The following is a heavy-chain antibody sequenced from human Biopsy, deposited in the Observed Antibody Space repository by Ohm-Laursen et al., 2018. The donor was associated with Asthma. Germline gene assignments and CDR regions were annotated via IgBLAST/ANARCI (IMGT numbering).Heavy chain of an antibody. CDR2: IVFASGAT. Sequence: SVQVSCNASGVALSGYTFEWVRQARGLGLGLAAWIVFASGATNYAQNFQDRLTLTRDTSAGSVSMELRGLSSTDTAVYYCAAGRTSLQGESLIWGQGTLVSVSS. D-gene: IGHD2/OR15-2a*01. CDR1: GVALSGYT. CDR3: AAGRTSLQGESLI. V-gene: IGHV1-58*01. J-gene: IGHJ4*01.